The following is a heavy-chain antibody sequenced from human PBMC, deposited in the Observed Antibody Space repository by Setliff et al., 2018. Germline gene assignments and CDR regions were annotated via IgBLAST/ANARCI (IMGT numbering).Heavy chain of an antibody. Sequence: LSATLSLPCNVSGVSFSSTTFYWAWIRQSPGKGLEWIGSVSFFGSAYYNPSLQSRGAISLDTSRNQFSLELSSVTAADTAVYYCARDPGVHSGTWCLDSWGQGTQVTFSS. CDR1: GVSFSSTTFY. J-gene: IGHJ4*02. V-gene: IGHV4-39*07. D-gene: IGHD2-8*01. CDR2: VSFFGSA. CDR3: ARDPGVHSGTWCLDS.